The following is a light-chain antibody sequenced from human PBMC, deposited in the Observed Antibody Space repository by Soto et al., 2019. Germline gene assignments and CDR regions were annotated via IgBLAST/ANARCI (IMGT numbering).Light chain of an antibody. Sequence: QAVVTQPASVSGSPGQSITISCTGTSSDVGGYNYVSWYQQHPGKTPKLMIYDVSKRPSGVSNRFSGSKSGNTASLTISGLQAEDEADYYCSSYTSSSTLDYVFGTGTKVTVL. CDR1: SSDVGGYNY. CDR3: SSYTSSSTLDYV. V-gene: IGLV2-14*01. CDR2: DVS. J-gene: IGLJ1*01.